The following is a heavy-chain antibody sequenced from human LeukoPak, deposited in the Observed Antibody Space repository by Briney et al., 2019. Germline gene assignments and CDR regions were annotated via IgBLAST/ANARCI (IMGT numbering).Heavy chain of an antibody. CDR2: ISYDGSNK. D-gene: IGHD2-2*01. V-gene: IGHV3-30*18. J-gene: IGHJ3*02. CDR1: GFTFSSYG. CDR3: AKVSQIVVVPADAFDI. Sequence: GRSLRLSCAASGFTFSSYGMHWVRQAPGKGLEWVAVISYDGSNKYYADSVKGRFTISRDNSKNTLYLQMNSLRAEDTAVYYCAKVSQIVVVPADAFDIWGQGTMVTVSS.